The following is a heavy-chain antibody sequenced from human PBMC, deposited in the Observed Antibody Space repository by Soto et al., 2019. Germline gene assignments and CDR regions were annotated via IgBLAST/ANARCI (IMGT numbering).Heavy chain of an antibody. CDR2: ISGSGGST. CDR3: AKPRLLWFGESPNWFDP. J-gene: IGHJ5*02. V-gene: IGHV3-23*01. CDR1: GFTFSSYA. D-gene: IGHD3-10*01. Sequence: GGSLRLSCAASGFTFSSYAMSWVRQAPGKGLEWVSAISGSGGSTYYADSVKGRFTISRDNSKNTLYLQMNSLRAEDTAVYYCAKPRLLWFGESPNWFDPWGQGTLVTVSS.